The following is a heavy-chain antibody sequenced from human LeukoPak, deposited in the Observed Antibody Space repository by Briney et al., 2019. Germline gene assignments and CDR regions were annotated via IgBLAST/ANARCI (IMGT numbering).Heavy chain of an antibody. CDR3: ARDLTGPYDH. D-gene: IGHD3-22*01. CDR1: GFTVSRFW. J-gene: IGHJ4*02. Sequence: PGGSLRLSCAASGFTVSRFWMHWVRQAPGKGLDWVARINVEGNYIDYAESVKGRFTISRDSGKSTLYLQMNSLRAEDTAVYSCARDLTGPYDHWGQGTLVSVSS. V-gene: IGHV3-74*01. CDR2: INVEGNYI.